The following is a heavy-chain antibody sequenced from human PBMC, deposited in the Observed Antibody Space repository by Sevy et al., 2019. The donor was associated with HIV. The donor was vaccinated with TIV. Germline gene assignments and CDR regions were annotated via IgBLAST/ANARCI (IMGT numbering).Heavy chain of an antibody. V-gene: IGHV4-59*01. D-gene: IGHD6-13*01. J-gene: IGHJ6*02. CDR3: ARGIAAPRGMDV. Sequence: SETLSLTCTVSGDSISGYYWSWIRQPPGKGLEWIGYFYYSPSTNYNPSLKSRVTISVDTTKNQVSLKVRSLTAADTAVYYCARGIAAPRGMDVWGQGTTVTVSS. CDR2: FYYSPST. CDR1: GDSISGYY.